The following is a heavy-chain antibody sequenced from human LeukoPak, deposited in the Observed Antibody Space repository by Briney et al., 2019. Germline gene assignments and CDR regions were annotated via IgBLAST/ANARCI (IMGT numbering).Heavy chain of an antibody. CDR1: GFTFSSYG. Sequence: GGSLRLSCAASGFTFSSYGMHWVRQAPGKGLEWLAAISYDGSNKYYADSVKGRFTIPRDNSKNTLDLQMNSLRAEDTAVYYCAKDSSIVGATSFDYWGQGTLVTVSS. D-gene: IGHD1-26*01. CDR2: ISYDGSNK. J-gene: IGHJ4*02. V-gene: IGHV3-30*18. CDR3: AKDSSIVGATSFDY.